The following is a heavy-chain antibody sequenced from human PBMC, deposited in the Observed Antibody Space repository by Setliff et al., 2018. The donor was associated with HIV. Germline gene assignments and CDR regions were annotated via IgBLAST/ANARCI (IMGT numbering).Heavy chain of an antibody. V-gene: IGHV4-61*05. J-gene: IGHJ4*02. CDR2: IHHSGGT. CDR3: ARLPDINSWPFDY. CDR1: GGTISNNNYH. Sequence: ASETLSLTCSVSGGTISNNNYHWGWIRQPPGEGLEWIGYIHHSGGTQYNPSLMSRLTMSVDSSKNQFSLSLSSVTAADTAVYYCARLPDINSWPFDYWARGTLVTVSS. D-gene: IGHD6-13*01.